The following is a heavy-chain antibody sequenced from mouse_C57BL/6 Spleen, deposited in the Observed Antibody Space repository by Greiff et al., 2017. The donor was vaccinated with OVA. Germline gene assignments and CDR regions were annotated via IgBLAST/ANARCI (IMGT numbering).Heavy chain of an antibody. CDR2: ISYDGSN. V-gene: IGHV3-6*01. J-gene: IGHJ2*01. D-gene: IGHD1-1*01. CDR1: GYSITSGYY. CDR3: AREEGDYYGSEGY. Sequence: EVKLMESGPGLVKPSQSLSLTCSVTGYSITSGYYWNWIRQFPGNKLEWMGYISYDGSNNYNPSLKNRISITRDTSKNQFFLKLNSVTTEDTATYYCAREEGDYYGSEGYWGQGTTLTVSS.